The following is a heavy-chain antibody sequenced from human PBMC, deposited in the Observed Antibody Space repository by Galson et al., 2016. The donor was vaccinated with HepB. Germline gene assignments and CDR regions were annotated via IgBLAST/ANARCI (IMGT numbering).Heavy chain of an antibody. CDR2: IWYDGCNQ. D-gene: IGHD3-16*01. CDR1: GFPFSTYG. V-gene: IGHV3-33*01. CDR3: ARDAFPDDACDI. J-gene: IGHJ3*02. Sequence: SLRLSCAASGFPFSTYGMHWVRQAPGKGLEWVAVIWYDGCNQYYADSVKGRFTISRDISKNTLYLQMNSLRAEDTALYYCARDAFPDDACDIWGQGTMVTVSS.